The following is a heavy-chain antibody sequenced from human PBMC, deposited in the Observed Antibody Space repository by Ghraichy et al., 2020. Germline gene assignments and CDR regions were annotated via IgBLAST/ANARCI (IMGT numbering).Heavy chain of an antibody. CDR3: ATGPHVDTAMDYYYYYGMDV. CDR2: FDPEDGET. J-gene: IGHJ6*02. Sequence: ASVKVSCKVSGYTLTELSMHWVRQAPGKGLEWMGGFDPEDGETIYAQKFQGRVTMTEDTSTDTAYMELSSLRSEDTAVYYCATGPHVDTAMDYYYYYGMDVWGQGTTVTVSS. CDR1: GYTLTELS. D-gene: IGHD5-18*01. V-gene: IGHV1-24*01.